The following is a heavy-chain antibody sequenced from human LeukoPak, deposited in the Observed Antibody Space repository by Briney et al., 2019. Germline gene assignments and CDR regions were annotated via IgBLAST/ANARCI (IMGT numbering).Heavy chain of an antibody. J-gene: IGHJ5*02. D-gene: IGHD3-10*01. CDR3: ARHPNVVTYYYGSGSYSFDP. CDR2: IYYSGST. CDR1: GGSISSYY. V-gene: IGHV4-59*08. Sequence: PSETLSLTCTVSGGSISSYYWSWIRQPPGKGLEWIGYIYYSGSTNYNPSLKSRVTISVDTSKNQFSLKLSSVTAADTAVYYCARHPNVVTYYYGSGSYSFDPWGQGTLVTVSS.